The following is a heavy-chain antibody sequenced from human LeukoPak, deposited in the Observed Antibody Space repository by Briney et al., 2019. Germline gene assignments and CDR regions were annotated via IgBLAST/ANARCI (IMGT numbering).Heavy chain of an antibody. D-gene: IGHD1-14*01. CDR2: INPNSGGT. CDR3: ARVLPLRMNVFDI. V-gene: IGHV1-2*02. J-gene: IGHJ3*02. CDR1: RYTFTGYY. Sequence: GASVKVSCKASRYTFTGYYMHWVRQAPGQGLEWMGWINPNSGGTNSAQRFQGRVTMTRDTSISTAYMELSRLRSDDTAMYYCARVLPLRMNVFDIWGQGTMVTVSS.